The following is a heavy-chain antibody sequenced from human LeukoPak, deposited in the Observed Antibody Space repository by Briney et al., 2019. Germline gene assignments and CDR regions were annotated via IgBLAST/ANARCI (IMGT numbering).Heavy chain of an antibody. V-gene: IGHV4-39*01. Sequence: SETLSLTCIVSGGSITSSNHFWGWIRQSPGKGLEWIGGFYHSGTIFYSPSLVSRVAISIDTSKNQFSLRLLSVPAADTAVYYCARQGVVPNKAGWYFDLWGRGTLVTVSS. CDR2: FYHSGTI. CDR1: GGSITSSNHF. D-gene: IGHD3-10*01. J-gene: IGHJ2*01. CDR3: ARQGVVPNKAGWYFDL.